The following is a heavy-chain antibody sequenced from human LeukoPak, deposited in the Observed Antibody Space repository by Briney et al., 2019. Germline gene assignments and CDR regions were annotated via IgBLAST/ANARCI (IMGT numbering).Heavy chain of an antibody. D-gene: IGHD5-24*01. Sequence: GVSRRRSWAAAGCTGSNAWMSWVRQAPGKGLEWVGRIKSKTDGGTTDYAAPVKGRFTISRDDSKNTLYLQMNSLKTEDTAVYYCTTGPATINYFDYWGQGTLVTVSS. CDR3: TTGPATINYFDY. J-gene: IGHJ4*02. CDR2: IKSKTDGGTT. CDR1: GCTGSNAW. V-gene: IGHV3-15*01.